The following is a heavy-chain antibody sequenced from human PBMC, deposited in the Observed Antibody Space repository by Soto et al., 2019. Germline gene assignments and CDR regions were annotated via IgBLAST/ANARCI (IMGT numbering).Heavy chain of an antibody. Sequence: ASVKVPCKASGYTFNTYYFQWVRQAPGQGLEWMGVITPSDGSTNYAQKFQDRVTMTRDTSTSTVYMELSSLTSEDTAMYFCARDGQIWSHDFGYWGQGTLVTVSS. CDR1: GYTFNTYY. CDR3: ARDGQIWSHDFGY. V-gene: IGHV1-46*02. CDR2: ITPSDGST. D-gene: IGHD3-16*01. J-gene: IGHJ4*02.